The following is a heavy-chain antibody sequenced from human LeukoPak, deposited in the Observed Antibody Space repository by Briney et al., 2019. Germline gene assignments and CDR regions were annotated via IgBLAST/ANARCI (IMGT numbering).Heavy chain of an antibody. Sequence: ASVKLSCTASGYTFTTYYVHWVRQAPGQGLEWMGIINTSGGSTTYAQKFRGRLTMTRDMSTSTVYMELSSLRSEDTAVYYCARGSRPVYNLLTGKRYFDYWGQGTLLTVSS. V-gene: IGHV1-46*01. CDR1: GYTFTTYY. CDR3: ARGSRPVYNLLTGKRYFDY. J-gene: IGHJ4*02. D-gene: IGHD3-9*01. CDR2: INTSGGST.